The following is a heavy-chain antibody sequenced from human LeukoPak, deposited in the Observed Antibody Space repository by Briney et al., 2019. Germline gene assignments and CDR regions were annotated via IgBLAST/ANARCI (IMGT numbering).Heavy chain of an antibody. CDR1: GYTFTGYY. J-gene: IGHJ4*02. V-gene: IGHV1-69*04. Sequence: ASVKVSCKASGYTFTGYYMYWVRQAPGQGLEWMGRIIPILGIANYAQKFQGRVTITADKSTSTAYMELSSLRSEDTAVYYCARGGGYCSSTSCYESTRFDYWGQGTLVTVSS. CDR2: IIPILGIA. CDR3: ARGGGYCSSTSCYESTRFDY. D-gene: IGHD2-2*01.